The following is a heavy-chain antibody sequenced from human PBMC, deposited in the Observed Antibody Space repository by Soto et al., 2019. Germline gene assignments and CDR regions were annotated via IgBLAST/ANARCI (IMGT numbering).Heavy chain of an antibody. D-gene: IGHD3-10*01. CDR1: GGIFNTYA. CDR3: ARDRDYYGSGNYYNRIDV. Sequence: QVQLVQSGPEVKEPGSSGKLTCKVSGGIFNTYAISWLRQAPVQGLEWMGGLIPIFGTPNYAERFQGRDTSTADEYTSTAYMELSRLRYEYTAVYYCARDRDYYGSGNYYNRIDVWGQGTLVSVSS. V-gene: IGHV1-69*01. J-gene: IGHJ4*02. CDR2: LIPIFGTP.